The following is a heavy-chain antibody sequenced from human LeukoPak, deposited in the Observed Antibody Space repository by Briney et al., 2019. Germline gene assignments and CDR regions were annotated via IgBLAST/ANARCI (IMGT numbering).Heavy chain of an antibody. CDR1: GFTFSSYS. CDR2: ISSSSSYI. J-gene: IGHJ4*02. V-gene: IGHV3-21*01. D-gene: IGHD3-10*01. Sequence: GGSLRLSCAASGFTFSSYSMNWVRQAPGKGLEWVSSISSSSSYIYYADSVKGRFTNSRDNAKNSLYLQMNSLRAEDTAVYYCARDARDHRFTMGSVAIDYWGQGTLVTVSS. CDR3: ARDARDHRFTMGSVAIDY.